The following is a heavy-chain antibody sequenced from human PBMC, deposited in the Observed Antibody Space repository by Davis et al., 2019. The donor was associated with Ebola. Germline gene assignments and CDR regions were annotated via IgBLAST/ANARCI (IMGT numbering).Heavy chain of an antibody. D-gene: IGHD1-1*01. V-gene: IGHV4-59*08. Sequence: SETLSLTCTVSGGSISSYYWSWIRQPPGKGLEWIGYIYYTGSTKYNPSLKSRLTISGDTSRDRFSLKLTSVTAADTAVYYCARQAPDYNWNYYFDYWSQGTLVTVSS. CDR1: GGSISSYY. J-gene: IGHJ4*02. CDR3: ARQAPDYNWNYYFDY. CDR2: IYYTGST.